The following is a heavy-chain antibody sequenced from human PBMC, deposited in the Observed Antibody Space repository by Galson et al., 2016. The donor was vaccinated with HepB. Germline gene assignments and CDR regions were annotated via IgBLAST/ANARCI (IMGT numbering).Heavy chain of an antibody. CDR1: GRTFSSYA. D-gene: IGHD2-15*01. CDR2: ILPMFGTP. Sequence: SVKVSCKASGRTFSSYAVTWIRQAPGQGLEWMGGILPMFGTPNFIQKFHDRVTFTADESTNTAYLELRSLKSDDTAVYFCAREYCSRGNCYPTLDSWGQGTLVTVSS. V-gene: IGHV1-69*13. CDR3: AREYCSRGNCYPTLDS. J-gene: IGHJ5*01.